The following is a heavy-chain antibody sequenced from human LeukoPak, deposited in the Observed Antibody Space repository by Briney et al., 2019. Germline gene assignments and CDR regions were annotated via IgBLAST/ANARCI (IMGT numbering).Heavy chain of an antibody. CDR2: IYYSGST. V-gene: IGHV4-59*01. J-gene: IGHJ5*02. D-gene: IGHD6-19*01. CDR3: VREGIAVASRWFDP. CDR1: GGSISSYY. Sequence: PSETLSLTCTVSGGSISSYYWSWIRQPPGKGLEWIGYIYYSGSTNYNPSLKSRVTISVDTSKNQFSLKLSSVTAADTAVYYCVREGIAVASRWFDPWGQGTLVTVSS.